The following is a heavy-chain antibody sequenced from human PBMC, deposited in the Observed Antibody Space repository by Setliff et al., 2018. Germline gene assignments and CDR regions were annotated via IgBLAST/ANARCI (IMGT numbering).Heavy chain of an antibody. CDR2: IIPIFGTA. CDR3: ARGPKDFVVVAAAHRFDN. D-gene: IGHD2-2*01. J-gene: IGHJ4*02. Sequence: SVKVSCKASGGTFSSYAISWVRQAPGQGLEWMGGIIPIFGTANYAQKFQGRVTITADESTSTAYMELSSLRSEDTAVYYCARGPKDFVVVAAAHRFDNWGQGTLVTVSS. V-gene: IGHV1-69*13. CDR1: GGTFSSYA.